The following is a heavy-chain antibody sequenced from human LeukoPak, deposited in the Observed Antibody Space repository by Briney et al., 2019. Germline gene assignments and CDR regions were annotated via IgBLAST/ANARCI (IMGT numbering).Heavy chain of an antibody. V-gene: IGHV1-69*05. CDR2: IIPIFGTA. Sequence: GASVKVSCKASGGTFGSYAISWVRQAPGQGLEWMGGIIPIFGTANYAQKFQGRVTITTDESTSTAYMELSSLRSEDTAVYYCARGSGSSSSGYYYYYYMDVWGKGTTVTVSS. D-gene: IGHD6-6*01. CDR3: ARGSGSSSSGYYYYYYMDV. J-gene: IGHJ6*03. CDR1: GGTFGSYA.